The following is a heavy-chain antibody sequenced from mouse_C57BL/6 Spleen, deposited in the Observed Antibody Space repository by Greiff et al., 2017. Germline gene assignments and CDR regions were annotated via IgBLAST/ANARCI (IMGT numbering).Heavy chain of an antibody. V-gene: IGHV1-58*01. J-gene: IGHJ1*03. CDR3: ARGIPPITTVVATDWYCDV. CDR2: IYIGNGYT. Sequence: VQLQQSGAELVRPGSSVKMSCKTSGYTFTSYGINWVKQRPGQGLEWIGYIYIGNGYTEYNEKFKGKATLTSDTSSSTAYMQLSSLTSEDSAIYFCARGIPPITTVVATDWYCDVWGTGTTVTVSS. D-gene: IGHD1-1*01. CDR1: GYTFTSYG.